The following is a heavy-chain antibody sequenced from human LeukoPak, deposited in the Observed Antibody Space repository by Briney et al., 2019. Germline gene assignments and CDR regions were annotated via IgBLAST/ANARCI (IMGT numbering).Heavy chain of an antibody. J-gene: IGHJ4*02. CDR1: GFTFSNYS. CDR3: ATEQLAAAGTVLDY. CDR2: ISSSSSYI. D-gene: IGHD6-13*01. V-gene: IGHV3-21*01. Sequence: GGPLRLSCAASGFTFSNYSMNWVRQAPGKGLEWVSSISSSSSYIYYTDSLKGRFTISRDNAKNSLYLQMNSLRAEDTAVYYCATEQLAAAGTVLDYWGQGTLVTVSS.